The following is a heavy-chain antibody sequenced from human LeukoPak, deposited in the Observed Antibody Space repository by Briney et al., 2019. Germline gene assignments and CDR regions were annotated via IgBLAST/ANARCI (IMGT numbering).Heavy chain of an antibody. V-gene: IGHV3-48*03. CDR1: GFTFSSYE. J-gene: IGHJ5*02. Sequence: GGSLRLFCAASGFTFSSYEMNWVRQAPGKGVEWGSYISSSGSTISYADSVKGRFTISRDNAKNSLYLQMNSLRAEDTAVYYCARNYYDSSAWGQGTLVTVSS. CDR2: ISSSGSTI. CDR3: ARNYYDSSA. D-gene: IGHD3-22*01.